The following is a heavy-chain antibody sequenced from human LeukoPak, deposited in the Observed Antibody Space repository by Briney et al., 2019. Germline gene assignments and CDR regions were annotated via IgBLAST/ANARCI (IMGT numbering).Heavy chain of an antibody. V-gene: IGHV3-21*01. CDR3: ARFRGMATISDY. Sequence: PGGSLRLSCAASGFTFSIYAMSWVRQAPGKGLEWVSSISSSSSYIYYADSVKGRFTISRDNAKNSLYLQMNSLRAEDTAVYYCARFRGMATISDYWGQGTLVTVSS. J-gene: IGHJ4*02. D-gene: IGHD5-24*01. CDR2: ISSSSSYI. CDR1: GFTFSIYA.